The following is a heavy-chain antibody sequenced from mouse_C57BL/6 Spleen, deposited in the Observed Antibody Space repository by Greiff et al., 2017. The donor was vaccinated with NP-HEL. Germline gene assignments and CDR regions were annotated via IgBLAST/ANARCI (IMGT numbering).Heavy chain of an antibody. CDR1: GYSITSGYD. V-gene: IGHV3-1*01. CDR2: ISYSGST. D-gene: IGHD1-1*01. J-gene: IGHJ1*03. CDR3: ARGGITTVVLDV. Sequence: EVQLVESGPGMVKPSQSLSLTCTVTGYSITSGYDWHWIRHFPGNKLEWMGYISYSGSTNYNPSLKSRISITHDTSKNHFFLKLNSVTTEDTATYYCARGGITTVVLDVWGTGTTVTVSS.